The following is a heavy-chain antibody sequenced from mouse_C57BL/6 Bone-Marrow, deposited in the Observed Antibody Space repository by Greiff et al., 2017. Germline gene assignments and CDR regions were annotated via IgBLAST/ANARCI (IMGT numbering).Heavy chain of an antibody. V-gene: IGHV5-2*01. J-gene: IGHJ2*01. D-gene: IGHD2-1*01. CDR2: INSDGGST. CDR3: ARQMVTTRRYFDY. CDR1: EYEFPSHD. Sequence: DVHLVESGGGLVQPGESLTLSCESNEYEFPSHDMSWVRKTPEKRLELVAAINSDGGSTYYPDTMERRFIISRDNTKKTLYLQMSSLRSEDTALYYCARQMVTTRRYFDYWGQGTTLTVSS.